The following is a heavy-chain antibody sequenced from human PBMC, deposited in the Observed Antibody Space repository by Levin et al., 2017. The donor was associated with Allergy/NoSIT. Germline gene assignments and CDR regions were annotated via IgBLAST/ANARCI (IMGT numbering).Heavy chain of an antibody. CDR1: GGTFSSYA. CDR3: ARGPSSYYDFWSGYYNKVYFQH. D-gene: IGHD3-3*01. J-gene: IGHJ1*01. CDR2: IIPIFGTA. Sequence: KISCKASGGTFSSYAISWVRQAPGQGLEWMGGIIPIFGTANYAQKFQGRVTITADKSTSTAYMELSSLRSEDTAVYYCARGPSSYYDFWSGYYNKVYFQHWGQGTLVTVSS. V-gene: IGHV1-69*06.